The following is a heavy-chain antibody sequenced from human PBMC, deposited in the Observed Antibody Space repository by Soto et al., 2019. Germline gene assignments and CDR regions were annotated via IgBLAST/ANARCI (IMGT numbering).Heavy chain of an antibody. CDR2: ISGSGGST. D-gene: IGHD6-13*01. CDR1: GFTFSSYA. J-gene: IGHJ5*02. V-gene: IGHV3-23*01. CDR3: AKVIAAGGTGYGFDP. Sequence: GGSLRLSCAASGFTFSSYAMSWVRQAPGKGLEWVSAISGSGGSTYYADSVKGRFTISRDNSKNTLYLQMNSLRAEDTAVYYCAKVIAAGGTGYGFDPWGQGTLVTVSS.